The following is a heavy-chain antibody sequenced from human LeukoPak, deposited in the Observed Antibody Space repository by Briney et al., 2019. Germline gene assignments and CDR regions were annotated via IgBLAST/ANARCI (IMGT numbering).Heavy chain of an antibody. D-gene: IGHD3-16*01. CDR2: IYDSGVT. Sequence: SETLSLTCTVSGGSMSRYHWTWIRQSPGKGLEWIAYIYDSGVTNYNPSLKSRVTISVDTSKNQFSLKLSSVTAADTAVYYCARETSQKGAHYMDVWGKGTTVTISS. J-gene: IGHJ6*03. CDR3: ARETSQKGAHYMDV. V-gene: IGHV4-59*01. CDR1: GGSMSRYH.